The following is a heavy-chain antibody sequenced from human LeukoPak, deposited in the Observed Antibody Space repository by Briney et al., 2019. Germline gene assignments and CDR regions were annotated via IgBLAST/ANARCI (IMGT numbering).Heavy chain of an antibody. J-gene: IGHJ4*02. Sequence: GGSLRLSCTASGFTVSTNYMSWVRQAPGKGLEWVSVLYSGGSTYYADSVKGRFTISRDNSKNTLYLQMSSMRPEDTAVYYCVNQISGWVYWGQGTLVTVSS. D-gene: IGHD6-19*01. CDR1: GFTVSTNY. CDR3: VNQISGWVY. V-gene: IGHV3-66*01. CDR2: LYSGGST.